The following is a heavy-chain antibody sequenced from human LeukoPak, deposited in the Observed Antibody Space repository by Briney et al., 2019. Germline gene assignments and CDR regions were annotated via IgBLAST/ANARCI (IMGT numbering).Heavy chain of an antibody. D-gene: IGHD2-2*01. Sequence: GASVKVSCKASGYTFTSYYMHWVRQAPGQGLEWMGIINPSGGSTSYAQKFQGRVTMTRDTSTSTVYMELSSLRSEDTAVYYCARDGEDIVVVPAAMLGGGVFDYWGQGTLVTVSS. J-gene: IGHJ4*02. CDR3: ARDGEDIVVVPAAMLGGGVFDY. V-gene: IGHV1-46*01. CDR2: INPSGGST. CDR1: GYTFTSYY.